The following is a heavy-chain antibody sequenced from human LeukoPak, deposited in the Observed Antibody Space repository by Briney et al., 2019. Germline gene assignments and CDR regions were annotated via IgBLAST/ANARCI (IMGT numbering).Heavy chain of an antibody. CDR3: AKRYYYGSGSYLGY. V-gene: IGHV3-23*01. Sequence: GGSLRLSCAASGFTFSSYAMSWVRQAPGKGLEWVSAISGSGGSTYYADSVKGRFTTSRDNSKNTLYLQMNSLRAEDTAVYYCAKRYYYGSGSYLGYWGQGTLVTVSS. CDR1: GFTFSSYA. J-gene: IGHJ4*02. D-gene: IGHD3-10*01. CDR2: ISGSGGST.